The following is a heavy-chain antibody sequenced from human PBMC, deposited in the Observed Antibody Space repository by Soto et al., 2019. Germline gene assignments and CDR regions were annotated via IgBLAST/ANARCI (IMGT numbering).Heavy chain of an antibody. V-gene: IGHV4-59*01. CDR2: IYYSGST. Sequence: SETLSLTCTVSGGSISSYYWSWIRQPPGKGLEWIGYIYYSGSTNYNPSLKSRVTISVDTSKNQFSLKLSSVTAADTAVYYCARTTWDYYDSSGYLDYWGQGTLVTVSS. J-gene: IGHJ4*02. CDR1: GGSISSYY. CDR3: ARTTWDYYDSSGYLDY. D-gene: IGHD3-22*01.